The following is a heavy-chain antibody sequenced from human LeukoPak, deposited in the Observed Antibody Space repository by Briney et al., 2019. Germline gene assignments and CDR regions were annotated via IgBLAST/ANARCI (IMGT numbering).Heavy chain of an antibody. CDR2: ISSSSSTI. J-gene: IGHJ6*02. CDR3: AKDSSPAAGSYYYYGMDV. CDR1: GFTFSSYS. Sequence: GGSLRLSCAASGFTFSSYSMNWVRQAPGKGLEWVSYISSSSSTIYYADSVKGRFTISRDNSKNTLYLQMNSLRAEDTAVYYCAKDSSPAAGSYYYYGMDVWGQGTTVTVSS. V-gene: IGHV3-48*01. D-gene: IGHD2-15*01.